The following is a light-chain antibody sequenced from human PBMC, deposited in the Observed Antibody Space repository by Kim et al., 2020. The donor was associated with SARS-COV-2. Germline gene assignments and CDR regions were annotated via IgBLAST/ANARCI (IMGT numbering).Light chain of an antibody. CDR2: GTS. CDR3: QHYGSSPSWT. V-gene: IGKV3-20*01. J-gene: IGKJ1*01. Sequence: EIVLTQSPGTLSISPGERATLSCRVSQSVSGTYLAWYQQKPGQTPRLLIYGTSYRATGIPDRFSGSASGTDFTLTISRLEPEDFAMYYCQHYGSSPSWTFGQGTKVDIK. CDR1: QSVSGTY.